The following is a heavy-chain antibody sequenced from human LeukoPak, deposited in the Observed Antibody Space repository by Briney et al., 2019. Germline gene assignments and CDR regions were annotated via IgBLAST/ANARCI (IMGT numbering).Heavy chain of an antibody. CDR3: AKGGRDVDY. CDR1: GFTFSNAW. CDR2: IIGSGGST. J-gene: IGHJ4*02. Sequence: KSGGSLRLSCAASGFTFSNAWMSWVRQAPGKGLEWVSLIIGSGGSTYYADSVRGRFTISRDNSKNTLYLQMNSLRVEDTAVYYCAKGGRDVDYWGQGTLVTVSS. V-gene: IGHV3-23*01.